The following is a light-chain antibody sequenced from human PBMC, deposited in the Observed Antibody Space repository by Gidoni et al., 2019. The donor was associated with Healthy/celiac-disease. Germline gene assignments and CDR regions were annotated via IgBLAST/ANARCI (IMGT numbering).Light chain of an antibody. CDR1: SSDVGGYNS. CDR2: EVS. CDR3: SSYAGSNIVV. V-gene: IGLV2-8*01. J-gene: IGLJ2*01. Sequence: QSALTQPPSAPGSPGQSVTISCTGTSSDVGGYNSVSWYQQHPGKAPKLMIYEVSKRPSGVPDRFSGAKSGNTASLTVSGLQAEDEADYYCSSYAGSNIVVFGGGTKLTVL.